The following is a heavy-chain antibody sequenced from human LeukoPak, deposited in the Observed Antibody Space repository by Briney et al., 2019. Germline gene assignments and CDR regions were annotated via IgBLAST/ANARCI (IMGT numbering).Heavy chain of an antibody. V-gene: IGHV4-4*07. CDR2: IYTSGST. CDR1: GGSISSYY. J-gene: IGHJ4*02. CDR3: AREIPNYYDSSGYYGYFDY. Sequence: SETLSLTCTVSGGSISSYYWSWIRQPAGKGLEWIGRIYTSGSTNYNPSLKSRVTMSVDTSKNQFSLKLSSVTAADTAVYYCAREIPNYYDSSGYYGYFDYRGQGTLVTVSS. D-gene: IGHD3-22*01.